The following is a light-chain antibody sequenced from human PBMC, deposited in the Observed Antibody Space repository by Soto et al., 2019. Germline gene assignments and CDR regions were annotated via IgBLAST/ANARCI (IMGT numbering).Light chain of an antibody. CDR3: TSLTTRTTMI. CDR2: DVN. CDR1: SSDIGAYNY. V-gene: IGLV2-14*03. J-gene: IGLJ2*01. Sequence: QSALTQPASVSGSPGQSITISCTGTSSDIGAYNYVSWYQQHPGKAPKLMIYDVNIRPSGVSNRFSGSKSGNTASLTISGLQAEDEADYYCTSLTTRTTMIFGGGTKVTVL.